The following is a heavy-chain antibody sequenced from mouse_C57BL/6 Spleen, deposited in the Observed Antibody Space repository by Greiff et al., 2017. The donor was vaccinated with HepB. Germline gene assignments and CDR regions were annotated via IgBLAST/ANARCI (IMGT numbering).Heavy chain of an antibody. Sequence: QVQLQQPGAELVKPGASVKLSCKASGYTFTSYWMHWVKQRPGRGLEWIGRIDPKSGGTKYNEKFKSKATLTVDQPSSTAYMQLSSLTSEDSAVYYCARGAAQAWFAYWGQGTLVTVSA. CDR3: ARGAAQAWFAY. J-gene: IGHJ3*01. CDR1: GYTFTSYW. D-gene: IGHD3-2*02. V-gene: IGHV1-72*01. CDR2: IDPKSGGT.